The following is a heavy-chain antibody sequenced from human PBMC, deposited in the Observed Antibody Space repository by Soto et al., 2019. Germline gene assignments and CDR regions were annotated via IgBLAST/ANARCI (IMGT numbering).Heavy chain of an antibody. CDR2: ISAYNGNT. CDR1: GYTFTSYG. V-gene: IGHV1-18*01. Sequence: GVSVKVSCKASGYTFTSYGIIWVRQAPGQGLEWMGWISAYNGNTNYAQKLQGRVTMTTDTSASTAYMELSSLRSDDTAVYYCAKCPEQQLVKGAYNWFDPWGQGTLVTVSS. D-gene: IGHD6-13*01. CDR3: AKCPEQQLVKGAYNWFDP. J-gene: IGHJ5*02.